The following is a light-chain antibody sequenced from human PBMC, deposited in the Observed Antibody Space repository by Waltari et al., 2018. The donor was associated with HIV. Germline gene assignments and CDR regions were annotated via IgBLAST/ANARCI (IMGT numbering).Light chain of an antibody. CDR2: GAS. CDR3: QQYDNWPYT. Sequence: VVLTQSPAILPVSPGERVTLSCRASQSVNSQLAWYQQKVGQATRLLIHGASSRASGIPARFSGSGSGTDFSLTISSLKSEDFAIYYCQQYDNWPYTFGQGTKLDI. J-gene: IGKJ2*01. CDR1: QSVNSQ. V-gene: IGKV3-15*01.